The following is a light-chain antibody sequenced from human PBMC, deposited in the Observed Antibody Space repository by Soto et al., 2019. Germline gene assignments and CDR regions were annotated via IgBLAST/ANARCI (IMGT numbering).Light chain of an antibody. Sequence: EIVMTQAPATLSVSPGERATLSCSASQSVSSNLAWYQQKPGQAPRLLIYGASTRATGIPARFSGSGSGTEFTITISSLQSEDFAVYYCQKYKTWPLTFGGGTKVEIK. V-gene: IGKV3-15*01. CDR1: QSVSSN. CDR3: QKYKTWPLT. J-gene: IGKJ4*01. CDR2: GAS.